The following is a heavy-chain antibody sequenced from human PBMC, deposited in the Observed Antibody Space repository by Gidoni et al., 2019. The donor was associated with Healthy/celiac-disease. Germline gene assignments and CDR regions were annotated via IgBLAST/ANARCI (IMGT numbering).Heavy chain of an antibody. V-gene: IGHV3-48*01. D-gene: IGHD5-18*01. CDR2: ISRSSSTI. J-gene: IGHJ5*02. CDR1: GFPFSSYS. CDR3: ARGTLDTAMGYNWFDP. Sequence: EVQLVESGGGLVQPGGSLRLSCAASGFPFSSYSMNWVRQAPGKGLEWVSYISRSSSTIYYEDSVKGRFTISRDNAKNSLYLQMNSLRAEDTAVYYCARGTLDTAMGYNWFDPWGQGTLVTVSS.